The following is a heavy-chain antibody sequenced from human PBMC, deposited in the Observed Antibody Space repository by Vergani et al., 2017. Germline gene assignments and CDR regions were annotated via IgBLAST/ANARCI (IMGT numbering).Heavy chain of an antibody. Sequence: EVHLVESGGGLVQPGRSLRLSCSGSGFTLGDYAMTWVRQAPGKGLGGVAFIWSKPYGGTTEYAASVKGRFTISIDDSKAIAYLQMNSLKTEDTAVYYCTTGFPGSSWSTYWGQGTLVTVSS. J-gene: IGHJ4*01. CDR1: GFTLGDYA. CDR2: IWSKPYGGTT. V-gene: IGHV3-49*04. D-gene: IGHD6-13*01. CDR3: TTGFPGSSWSTY.